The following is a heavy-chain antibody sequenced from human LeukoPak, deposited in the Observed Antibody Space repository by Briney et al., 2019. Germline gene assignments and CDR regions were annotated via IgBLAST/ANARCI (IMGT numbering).Heavy chain of an antibody. CDR3: ARGRGREQQLAFDY. Sequence: SETLSLTCAVYGGSFSGYYWSWIRQPPGKGLEWIGEINHSGSTNYNPSLKSRVTISVDTSKNQFSLKLSSVTAADTAVYYCARGRGREQQLAFDYWGQGTLVTVSS. J-gene: IGHJ4*02. D-gene: IGHD6-13*01. CDR2: INHSGST. CDR1: GGSFSGYY. V-gene: IGHV4-34*01.